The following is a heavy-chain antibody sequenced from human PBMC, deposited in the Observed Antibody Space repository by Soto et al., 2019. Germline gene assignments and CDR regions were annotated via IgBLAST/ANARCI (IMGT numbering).Heavy chain of an antibody. CDR2: ISSSSSYI. D-gene: IGHD5-18*01. J-gene: IGHJ4*02. CDR3: AGVQPGYSYGSGLGY. Sequence: EVQLVESGGGLVKPGGSLRLSCAASGFTFSSYSMNWVRQAPGKGLEWVSTISSSSSYIYYADSVKGRFTISRENAMNRDKPQITALRAESRAVYDGAGVQPGYSYGSGLGYWGQGTLVTVSS. V-gene: IGHV3-21*01. CDR1: GFTFSSYS.